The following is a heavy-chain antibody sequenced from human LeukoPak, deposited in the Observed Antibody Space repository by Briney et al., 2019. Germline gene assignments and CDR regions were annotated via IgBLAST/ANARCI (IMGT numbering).Heavy chain of an antibody. V-gene: IGHV4-39*01. D-gene: IGHD3-10*01. J-gene: IGHJ6*02. CDR1: GGSISSSFYY. CDR2: IYYSGTT. Sequence: PSETLSLTCTVSGGSISSSFYYWGWIRQPPGKGLELIGTIYYSGTTYYNPSLKSRVTISADTSKNQFSLKLSSVTAADTGVYYCARRLPSGYYYGMDVWGQGTTITVSS. CDR3: ARRLPSGYYYGMDV.